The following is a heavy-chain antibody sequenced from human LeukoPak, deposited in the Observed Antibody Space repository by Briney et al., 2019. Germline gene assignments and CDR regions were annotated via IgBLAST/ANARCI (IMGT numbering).Heavy chain of an antibody. Sequence: SETLSLTCAVYGGSFSGYYWSWIRQPPGKGLEWIGEINHSRSTNYNPSLKSRVTISVDTSKNQFSLKLSSVTAADTAVYYCARGYDYVWGSYRLHAFDIWGQGTMVTVSS. V-gene: IGHV4-34*01. J-gene: IGHJ3*02. D-gene: IGHD3-16*02. CDR1: GGSFSGYY. CDR2: INHSRST. CDR3: ARGYDYVWGSYRLHAFDI.